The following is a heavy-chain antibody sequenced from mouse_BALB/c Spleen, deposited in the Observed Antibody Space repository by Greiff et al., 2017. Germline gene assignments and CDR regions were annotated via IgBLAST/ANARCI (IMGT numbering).Heavy chain of an antibody. J-gene: IGHJ2*01. CDR2: IYWDDDK. V-gene: IGHV8-12*01. D-gene: IGHD2-1*01. Sequence: QVTLKESGPGILQPSQTLSLTCSFSGFSLSTSGMGVSWIRQPSGKGLEWLAHIYWDDDKRYNPSLKSRLTISKDTSSNQVFLKITSVDTADTATYYCARNKLPNYFDYWGQGTTLTVSS. CDR3: ARNKLPNYFDY. CDR1: GFSLSTSGMG.